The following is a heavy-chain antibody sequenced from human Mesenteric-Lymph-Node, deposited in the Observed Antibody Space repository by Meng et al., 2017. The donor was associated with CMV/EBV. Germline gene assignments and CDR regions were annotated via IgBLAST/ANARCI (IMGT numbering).Heavy chain of an antibody. J-gene: IGHJ4*02. CDR3: ASSIAARRGADY. Sequence: QVQLQQGGGWLLKPSENLSLNCAVYGGSFSGYYWSLIPQPPGKGLEWIGEINHSGSTNYNPSLQSRVTISVDTSKNQFSLKLSSVTAADTAVYYCASSIAARRGADYWGQGTLVTVSS. D-gene: IGHD6-6*01. CDR1: GGSFSGYY. CDR2: INHSGST. V-gene: IGHV4-34*01.